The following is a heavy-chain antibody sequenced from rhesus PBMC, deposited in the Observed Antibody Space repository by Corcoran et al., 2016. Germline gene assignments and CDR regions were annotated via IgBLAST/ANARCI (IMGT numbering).Heavy chain of an antibody. D-gene: IGHD4-23*01. Sequence: QVQLQESGPGLVKPSETLSLTCTVSGASISSNWWSWIRQPLGKGLEWIGEINGNSGSTNYTPSLKSRVTISKDASKNQFSLKLSSVTAADTAVYYCARDPVQYAFDFWGQGLRVTVSS. CDR2: INGNSGST. CDR3: ARDPVQYAFDF. J-gene: IGHJ3*01. CDR1: GASISSNW. V-gene: IGHV4-80*01.